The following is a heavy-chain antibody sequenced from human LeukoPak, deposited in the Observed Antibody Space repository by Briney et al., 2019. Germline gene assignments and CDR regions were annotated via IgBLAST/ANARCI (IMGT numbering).Heavy chain of an antibody. D-gene: IGHD5/OR15-5a*01. V-gene: IGHV3-30*02. J-gene: IGHJ3*02. Sequence: GGSLRLSCAASGFTFSTYGMYWVRQAPGKGLEWVAYIRYDGSTKYYADSVKGRFTISRDNSKNTLYLQMNSLRAEDTAVYYCAKDPIVSTSSEIWGQGTMVTVSS. CDR2: IRYDGSTK. CDR3: AKDPIVSTSSEI. CDR1: GFTFSTYG.